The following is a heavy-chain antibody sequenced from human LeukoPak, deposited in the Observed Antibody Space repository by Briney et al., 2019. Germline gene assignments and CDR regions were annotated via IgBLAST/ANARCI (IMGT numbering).Heavy chain of an antibody. CDR1: GYTFTGYY. CDR3: AKDTNYSSRKQGGYYFDY. D-gene: IGHD6-13*01. V-gene: IGHV1-2*02. Sequence: ASVKVSCKASGYTFTGYYMHWVRQAPGQGLEWMGWINPNSGGTNYAQKFQGRVTMTRDTSISTAYMELNSLRAEDTAVYYCAKDTNYSSRKQGGYYFDYWGQGTLVTVSS. J-gene: IGHJ4*02. CDR2: INPNSGGT.